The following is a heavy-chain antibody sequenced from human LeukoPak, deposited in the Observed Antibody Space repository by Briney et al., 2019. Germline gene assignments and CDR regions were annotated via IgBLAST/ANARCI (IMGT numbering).Heavy chain of an antibody. D-gene: IGHD6-13*01. J-gene: IGHJ4*02. CDR1: GFTFSSYT. V-gene: IGHV3-21*01. CDR3: ARDIATAGRFAFDY. CDR2: ISTSSSYI. Sequence: GGSLRLSCAASGFTFSSYTMNWVRQGPGKGLEWVSSISTSSSYIHYADSVKGRFTISRDNAKNSLFLQMNSLRAEDTAVYYCARDIATAGRFAFDYWGQGTLVTASA.